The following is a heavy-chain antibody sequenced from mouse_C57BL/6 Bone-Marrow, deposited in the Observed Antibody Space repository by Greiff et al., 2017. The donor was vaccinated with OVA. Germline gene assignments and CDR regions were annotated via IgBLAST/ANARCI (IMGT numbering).Heavy chain of an antibody. CDR2: ISSGGDYI. J-gene: IGHJ2*01. Sequence: EVMLVESGEGLVKPGGSLKLSCAASGFTFSSYAMSWVRQTPEKRLEWVAYISSGGDYIYYADTVKGRFTISRDNARNTLYLQMSSLKSEDTAMYYCTREGYGNYFDYWGQGTTLTVSS. CDR3: TREGYGNYFDY. CDR1: GFTFSSYA. V-gene: IGHV5-9-1*02. D-gene: IGHD2-10*02.